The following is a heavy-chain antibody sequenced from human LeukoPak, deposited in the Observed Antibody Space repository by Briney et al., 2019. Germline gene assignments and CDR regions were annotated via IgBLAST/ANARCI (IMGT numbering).Heavy chain of an antibody. Sequence: ASVKVSCRASGYSFTSNYLHWVRQAPGQGLEWMGMIYPRDGSTSYAQKFQGRVTVTRDTSTSTVHMELSGLRSEDTAVYYCARVGRESSTGWLDYWGQGTLVTVSS. CDR1: GYSFTSNY. V-gene: IGHV1-46*01. CDR2: IYPRDGST. D-gene: IGHD6-19*01. CDR3: ARVGRESSTGWLDY. J-gene: IGHJ4*02.